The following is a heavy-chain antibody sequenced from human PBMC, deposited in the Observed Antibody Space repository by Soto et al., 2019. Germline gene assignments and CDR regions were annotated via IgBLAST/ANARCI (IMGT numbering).Heavy chain of an antibody. CDR3: AALVSHDAMATIRLGLDY. V-gene: IGHV1-69*02. D-gene: IGHD5-12*01. J-gene: IGHJ4*02. Sequence: QVQLVQSGAEVKKPGSSVKVSCKTSGGSFSTYTINWVRHAPGQGLEWLGRIIPILDISNYAQKFQDRVTITADKSPSTAYMELSSLKSEDTAVYYCAALVSHDAMATIRLGLDYWGQGTLLTVSS. CDR2: IIPILDIS. CDR1: GGSFSTYT.